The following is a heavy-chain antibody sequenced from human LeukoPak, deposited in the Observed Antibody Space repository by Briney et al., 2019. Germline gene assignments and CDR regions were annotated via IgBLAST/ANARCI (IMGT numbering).Heavy chain of an antibody. V-gene: IGHV4-39*07. J-gene: IGHJ5*02. Sequence: SETLSLTCIVSGGSISTSAYYWGWIRQPPGKGLEWIGEINHSGSTNYNPSLKSRVTISVDTSKNQFSLKLSSVTAADTAVYYCARGPYCSSTSCFNWFDPWGQGTLVTVSS. CDR1: GGSISTSAYY. D-gene: IGHD2-2*01. CDR2: INHSGST. CDR3: ARGPYCSSTSCFNWFDP.